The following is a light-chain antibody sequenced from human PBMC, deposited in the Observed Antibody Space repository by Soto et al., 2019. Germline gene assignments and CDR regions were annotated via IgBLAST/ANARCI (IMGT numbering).Light chain of an antibody. CDR3: SSYTTSSTWV. CDR1: SSDIGYYDY. J-gene: IGLJ3*02. Sequence: QSALTQPASVSGSPGQSITISCTGTSSDIGYYDYVSWYQHHPGKAPKLMIYEVSNRPSGVSNRFSGSKSGNTASLTVSGLQAEDEADYYCSSYTTSSTWVFGGGTKLTV. V-gene: IGLV2-14*01. CDR2: EVS.